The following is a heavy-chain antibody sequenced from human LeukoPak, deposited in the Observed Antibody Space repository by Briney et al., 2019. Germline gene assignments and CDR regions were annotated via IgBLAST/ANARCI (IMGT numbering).Heavy chain of an antibody. CDR1: GFTFSSYS. J-gene: IGHJ4*02. Sequence: PGGSLRLSCAASGFTFSSYSMNWVRQAPGKGVEWVSYITGSSSNIYYADSVKGRFTISRDNARNSLYLQMNSLRDEDTAAYYCARDYDYGFDYWGQGSLVTVSP. CDR2: ITGSSSNI. V-gene: IGHV3-48*02. D-gene: IGHD4-17*01. CDR3: ARDYDYGFDY.